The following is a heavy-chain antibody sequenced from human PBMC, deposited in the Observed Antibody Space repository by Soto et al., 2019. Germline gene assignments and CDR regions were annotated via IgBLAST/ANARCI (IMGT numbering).Heavy chain of an antibody. V-gene: IGHV4-4*07. J-gene: IGHJ5*02. CDR1: DDSLSTYY. CDR2: IYASGST. Sequence: SATLSLTCNVSDDSLSTYYWSWIRQPAGKGLEWIGRIYASGSTNYNPSLKGRVSMSVDTSKKQFSLKVISVTAADTAMYYCARSAIPRGGWFRPWGQGVLVTVSS. D-gene: IGHD2-21*01. CDR3: ARSAIPRGGWFRP.